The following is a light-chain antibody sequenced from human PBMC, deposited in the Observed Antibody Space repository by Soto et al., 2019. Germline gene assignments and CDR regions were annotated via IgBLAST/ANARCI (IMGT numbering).Light chain of an antibody. Sequence: QTVVTQSPSASASLGASVKLTCTLSSGHSSYATAWHQQQPEKGPRYLMKLNSDGSHRKGDGIPDRFSCSSSGAERYLTISSLQSEDEADYYCQTWGTGIHYVFGTGTKLTVL. CDR2: LNSDGSH. CDR1: SGHSSYA. J-gene: IGLJ1*01. CDR3: QTWGTGIHYV. V-gene: IGLV4-69*01.